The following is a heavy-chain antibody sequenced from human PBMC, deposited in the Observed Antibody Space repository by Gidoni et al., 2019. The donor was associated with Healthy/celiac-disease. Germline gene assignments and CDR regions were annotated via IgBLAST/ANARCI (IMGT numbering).Heavy chain of an antibody. CDR2: IYYSGST. J-gene: IGHJ6*03. Sequence: QVQLQESGPGLVKPSQTLSLTCTVPGGPISIGGYYWRWIRQHPGKGLEWIGYIYYSGSTYYNPSLKSRVTISVDTSKNQFSLKLSSVTAADTAVYYCARLNTVTTREDYYYYYMDVWGKGTTVTVSS. CDR3: ARLNTVTTREDYYYYYMDV. CDR1: GGPISIGGYY. V-gene: IGHV4-31*03. D-gene: IGHD4-17*01.